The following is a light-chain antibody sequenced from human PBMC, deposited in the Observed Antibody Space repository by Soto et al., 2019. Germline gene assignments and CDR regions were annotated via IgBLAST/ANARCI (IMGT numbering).Light chain of an antibody. V-gene: IGKV3-20*01. Sequence: EIVLTQSPGTLSLSPGERATLSCRASHSVSGAFLAWYQQRPGKAPRLLIYISSSRAIGIPDRFSGSGSGTDFTLTISRLEPEDFAVYYCQYYGDPPSTFGQGTRLEIK. CDR3: QYYGDPPST. CDR1: HSVSGAF. J-gene: IGKJ2*01. CDR2: ISS.